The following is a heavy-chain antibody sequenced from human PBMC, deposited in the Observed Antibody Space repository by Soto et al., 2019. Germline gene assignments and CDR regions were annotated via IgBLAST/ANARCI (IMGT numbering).Heavy chain of an antibody. CDR1: GGSISSYY. CDR3: ARELKAFDI. Sequence: QVQLQESGPGLVKPSETLSLTCTVSGGSISSYYWSWIRQPPGKGLEWIGYIYYSGSTNYNPSLKXRXTXXVDTSKNQFSLKLSSVTAADTAVYYCARELKAFDIWGQGTMVTVSS. CDR2: IYYSGST. J-gene: IGHJ3*02. V-gene: IGHV4-59*01.